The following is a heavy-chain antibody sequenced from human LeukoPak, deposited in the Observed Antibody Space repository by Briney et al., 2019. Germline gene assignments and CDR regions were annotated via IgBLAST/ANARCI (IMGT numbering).Heavy chain of an antibody. J-gene: IGHJ4*02. D-gene: IGHD3-16*01. CDR3: ARGYDPFDY. CDR1: GYTFTTYG. CDR2: ISAYNGDT. V-gene: IGHV1-18*01. Sequence: ASVKVSCKASGYTFTTYGIIWLRQAPGQGLEWMGWISAYNGDTNYAQKLQGRVTVTTDTSTSTAYMELRSLRSDDTAVYYCARGYDPFDYWGQGTLVTVSS.